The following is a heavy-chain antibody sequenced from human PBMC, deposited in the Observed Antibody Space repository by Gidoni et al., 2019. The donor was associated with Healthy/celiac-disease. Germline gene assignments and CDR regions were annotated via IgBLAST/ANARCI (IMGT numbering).Heavy chain of an antibody. CDR1: GFTFSSYS. V-gene: IGHV3-48*02. Sequence: EVQLVESGGGLVQPGGSLRLSCAASGFTFSSYSMNWVRTAPGKGLEWVSYISSSSSTIYYADYVKGRFTISRDNAKNSLYLQMNSLRDDDTAVYYCARDGCMIVGAADYWGQGTLVTVSS. CDR2: ISSSSSTI. J-gene: IGHJ4*02. CDR3: ARDGCMIVGAADY. D-gene: IGHD3-22*01.